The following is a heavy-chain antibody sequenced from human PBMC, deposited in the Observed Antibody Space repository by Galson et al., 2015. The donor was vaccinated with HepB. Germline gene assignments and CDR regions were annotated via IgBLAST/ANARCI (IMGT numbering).Heavy chain of an antibody. V-gene: IGHV3-7*03. CDR3: ARLAKHIVVVVAAGWFDP. D-gene: IGHD2-15*01. J-gene: IGHJ5*02. CDR1: GFTFSSYS. Sequence: SLRLSCAASGFTFSSYSMNWVRQAPGKGLEWVANIKQDGSEKYYVDSVKGRFTISRDNAKNSLYLQMDSLRAEDTAVYYCARLAKHIVVVVAAGWFDPWGQGTLVTVSS. CDR2: IKQDGSEK.